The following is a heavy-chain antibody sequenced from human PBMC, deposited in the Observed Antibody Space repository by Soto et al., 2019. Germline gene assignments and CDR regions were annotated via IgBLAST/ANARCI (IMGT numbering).Heavy chain of an antibody. CDR3: ARDGSGSYYTEYYSDY. CDR2: IYYSGST. CDR1: GGSISSGGYY. Sequence: SETLSLTCTVSGGSISSGGYYWSWIRQHPGKGLEWIGYIYYSGSTYYNPSLKSRVTISVDTSKNQFSLKLSSVTAADTAVYYCARDGSGSYYTEYYSDYRGQGTRATVSS. D-gene: IGHD3-10*01. J-gene: IGHJ4*02. V-gene: IGHV4-31*03.